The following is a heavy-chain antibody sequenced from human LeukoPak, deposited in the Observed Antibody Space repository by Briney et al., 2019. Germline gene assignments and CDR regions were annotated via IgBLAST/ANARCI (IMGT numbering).Heavy chain of an antibody. Sequence: ASVKVSCKASGYSFRDYWMHWVRQAPGQGLEWMGWIDPKTGNQNYAQKFQGRVTMTSDTSITTFYMELNRLTSDDTAVYYCARGGFHHGFDFWGQGTVVTVSS. J-gene: IGHJ4*02. CDR2: IDPKTGNQ. D-gene: IGHD2-8*01. CDR3: ARGGFHHGFDF. CDR1: GYSFRDYW. V-gene: IGHV1-2*02.